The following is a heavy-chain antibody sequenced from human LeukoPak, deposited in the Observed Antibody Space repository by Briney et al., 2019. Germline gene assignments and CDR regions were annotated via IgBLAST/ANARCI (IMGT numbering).Heavy chain of an antibody. CDR1: GFTINSCG. D-gene: IGHD2-15*01. J-gene: IGHJ4*02. CDR2: ISGGVGIT. V-gene: IGHV3-23*01. CDR3: ARGRGGNPRYYFDY. Sequence: GESLKISCAASGFTINSCGMSWVRQAPGKGLEWVSVISGGVGITHYADSVKGRFTISSDNSKNTLYLQMNDLRGEDTAVYYCARGRGGNPRYYFDYWGQGTVVTVSS.